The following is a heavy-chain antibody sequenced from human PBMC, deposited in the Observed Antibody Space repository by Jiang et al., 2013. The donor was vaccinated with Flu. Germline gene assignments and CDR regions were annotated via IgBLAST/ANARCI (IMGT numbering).Heavy chain of an antibody. V-gene: IGHV3-33*01. CDR3: ARAQEQLALDY. Sequence: QAPGKGLEWVAAIWYDGSNKFYVDSVRGRFTISRDNAKNTLYLQMNSLRDEDTAVYYCARAQEQLALDYWGQGTLVTVSS. J-gene: IGHJ4*02. CDR2: IWYDGSNK. D-gene: IGHD6-13*01.